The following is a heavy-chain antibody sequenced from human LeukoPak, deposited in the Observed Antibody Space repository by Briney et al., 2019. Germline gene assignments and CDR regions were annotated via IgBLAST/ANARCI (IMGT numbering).Heavy chain of an antibody. Sequence: ASVKVSCKASGYTFTSYAMHWVRQAPGQRLEWMGWINAGNGNTKYSQKFQGRVTITRDTSASTAYMELSSLRSEDTAVYYCARDIGFHIAAAGRGFDYWGQGTLVTVSS. D-gene: IGHD6-13*01. CDR2: INAGNGNT. V-gene: IGHV1-3*01. CDR3: ARDIGFHIAAAGRGFDY. J-gene: IGHJ4*02. CDR1: GYTFTSYA.